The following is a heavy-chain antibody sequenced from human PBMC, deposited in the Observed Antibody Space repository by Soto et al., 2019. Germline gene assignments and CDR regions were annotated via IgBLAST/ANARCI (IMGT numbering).Heavy chain of an antibody. CDR1: GYTFTSYD. Sequence: ASVKVACKASGYTFTSYDINWVRQATGQGLEWMGWMNPNSGNTGYAQKFRGRVTMTRNTSKSTANMELSSLRSEDTAVYYCARAKGERYCSGGSCYPKGDAFDIWGQGTMVTVSS. J-gene: IGHJ3*02. D-gene: IGHD2-15*01. V-gene: IGHV1-8*01. CDR2: MNPNSGNT. CDR3: ARAKGERYCSGGSCYPKGDAFDI.